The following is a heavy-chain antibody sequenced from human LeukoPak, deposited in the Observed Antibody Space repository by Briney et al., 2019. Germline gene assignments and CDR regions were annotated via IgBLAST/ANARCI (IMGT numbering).Heavy chain of an antibody. V-gene: IGHV3-74*01. CDR2: MNNDGRTT. Sequence: GGSLRLSCVASGFAFSTYWMHWVRQAPGEGLMWVSRMNNDGRTTNYADSVKGRFTMSRDNAKNTLYLQMNSLRVEDTALYYCATGGRYYLDNWGQGTLVTVSS. CDR1: GFAFSTYW. J-gene: IGHJ4*02. CDR3: ATGGRYYLDN.